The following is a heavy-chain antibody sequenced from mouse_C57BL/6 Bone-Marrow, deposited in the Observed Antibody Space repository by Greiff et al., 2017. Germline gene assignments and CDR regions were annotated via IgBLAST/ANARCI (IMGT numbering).Heavy chain of an antibody. D-gene: IGHD2-4*01. Sequence: QVQLKQPGAELVKPGASVKLSCKASGYTFTSYWMHWVKQRPGQGLEWIGMIHPNSGSTNYNEKFKSKATLTVDKSSSTAYMQLSSLTSEDSAVYYCAIYYDYDREGDYWGQGTTLTVSS. CDR1: GYTFTSYW. J-gene: IGHJ2*01. CDR3: AIYYDYDREGDY. CDR2: IHPNSGST. V-gene: IGHV1-64*01.